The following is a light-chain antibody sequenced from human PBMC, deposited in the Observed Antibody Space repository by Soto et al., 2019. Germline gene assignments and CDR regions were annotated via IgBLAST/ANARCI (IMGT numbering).Light chain of an antibody. Sequence: QSVLTQPPSVSVAPGQRVTISCTGSSSNIGAGYDVHWYQQLPGTAPKLLIYGNSNRHSGVPDRFSGSKSGTSASLAITGLQAEDEADYYCQSYDSSLSGYVFGTGTKVTVL. CDR1: SSNIGAGYD. V-gene: IGLV1-40*01. CDR2: GNS. CDR3: QSYDSSLSGYV. J-gene: IGLJ1*01.